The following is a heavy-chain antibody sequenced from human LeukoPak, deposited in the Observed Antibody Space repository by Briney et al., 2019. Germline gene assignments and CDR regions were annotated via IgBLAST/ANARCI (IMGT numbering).Heavy chain of an antibody. CDR1: GLTFDDYA. CDR2: ISWNSGSI. CDR3: AGDRQLLWFGELSNLFDY. Sequence: PGGSLRLSCAASGLTFDDYAMHWVRQAPGKGLEWVSGISWNSGSIGYVDSVKGRFTISRDNAKNSLYLQMNSLRAEDTAVYYCAGDRQLLWFGELSNLFDYWGQGTLVTVSS. J-gene: IGHJ4*02. V-gene: IGHV3-9*01. D-gene: IGHD3-10*01.